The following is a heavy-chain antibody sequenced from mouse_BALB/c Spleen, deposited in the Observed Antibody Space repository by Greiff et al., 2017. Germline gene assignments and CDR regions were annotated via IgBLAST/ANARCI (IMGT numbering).Heavy chain of an antibody. CDR2: IDPETGGT. CDR1: GYTFTDYD. Sequence: VQLQQSGAELVRPGASVTLSCKASGYTFTDYDMHWVEQTPVHGLEWIGAIDPETGGTAYNQKFKGKATLTADKSSSTAYMELRRLTSEDSAVYYSTRPYYDYDFDYWGQGTTRTVSS. CDR3: TRPYYDYDFDY. D-gene: IGHD2-4*01. V-gene: IGHV1-15*01. J-gene: IGHJ2*01.